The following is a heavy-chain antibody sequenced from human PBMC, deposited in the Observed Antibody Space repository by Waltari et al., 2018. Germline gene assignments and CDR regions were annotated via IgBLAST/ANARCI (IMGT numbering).Heavy chain of an antibody. CDR3: ARNSGNYSVLY. Sequence: QVQLQESGPGLLKPSETLSLTCAVSGYSISGYFWGWIRQPPGKGLEWIGSIYHRGRTYYNPSLKSRVTMSVDTSKNQLSLKLSSVTAADTAVYYCARNSGNYSVLYWGQGTLVTVSS. D-gene: IGHD1-26*01. J-gene: IGHJ4*02. CDR2: IYHRGRT. V-gene: IGHV4-38-2*01. CDR1: GYSISGYF.